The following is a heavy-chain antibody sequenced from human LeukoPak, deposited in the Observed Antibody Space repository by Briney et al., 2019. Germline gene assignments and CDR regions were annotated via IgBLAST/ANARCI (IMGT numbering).Heavy chain of an antibody. Sequence: SETLSLTFAVYGGSFSGYYWSWIRQPPGKGLEWIGYIYHSGSTYYNPSLKSRVTISVGRSKNQFSLKLSSVTAADTAVYYCARYPYYDSSGLFDYWGQGTLVTVSS. CDR3: ARYPYYDSSGLFDY. CDR1: GGSFSGYY. D-gene: IGHD3-22*01. J-gene: IGHJ4*02. CDR2: IYHSGST. V-gene: IGHV4-34*01.